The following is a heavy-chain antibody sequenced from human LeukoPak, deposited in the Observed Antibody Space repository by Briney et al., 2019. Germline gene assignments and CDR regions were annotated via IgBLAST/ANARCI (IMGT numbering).Heavy chain of an antibody. CDR3: ARDYYDSSGYYYGVDY. V-gene: IGHV1-2*02. J-gene: IGHJ4*02. Sequence: ASVKVSCKASGYTFTGYYMHWVRQAPGQGLEWMGWINPNSGGTNYAQKFQGRVTMTRDTSISTAYMELSRLRSDDTAVYYCARDYYDSSGYYYGVDYWGQGTLVTVSS. D-gene: IGHD3-22*01. CDR1: GYTFTGYY. CDR2: INPNSGGT.